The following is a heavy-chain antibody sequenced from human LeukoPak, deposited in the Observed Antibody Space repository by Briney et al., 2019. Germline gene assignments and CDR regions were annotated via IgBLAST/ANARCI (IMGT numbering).Heavy chain of an antibody. CDR1: GFTFTNAW. Sequence: GGSLRLSCAASGFTFTNAWMYWLRQAPGKGLEWVGRIKSKTDGGTSDYAAPVTGSFTISRDDSKSTLYLEMNSLKTEDTGVYYCSTLWYGAWGQGTLVTVSS. CDR2: IKSKTDGGTS. J-gene: IGHJ5*02. D-gene: IGHD3-10*01. V-gene: IGHV3-15*01. CDR3: STLWYGA.